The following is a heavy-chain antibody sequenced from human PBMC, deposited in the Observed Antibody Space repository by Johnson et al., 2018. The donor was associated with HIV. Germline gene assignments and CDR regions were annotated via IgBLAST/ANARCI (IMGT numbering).Heavy chain of an antibody. CDR3: AKDVLRFLEWTINAFDI. V-gene: IGHV3-33*06. CDR2: LWYDGSKN. J-gene: IGHJ3*02. Sequence: QVQLVESGGGVVQPGRSLRLSCAASGFTFSNYGMHWVRQAPGKGLEWVAGLWYDGSKNNYADSVRGRFTISRDNSKNTLHLQMNSLRVEDTAVYYCAKDVLRFLEWTINAFDIWGQGTMVTVSS. D-gene: IGHD3-3*01. CDR1: GFTFSNYG.